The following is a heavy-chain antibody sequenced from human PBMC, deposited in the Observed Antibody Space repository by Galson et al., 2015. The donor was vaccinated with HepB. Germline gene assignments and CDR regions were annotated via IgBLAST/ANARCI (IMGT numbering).Heavy chain of an antibody. J-gene: IGHJ4*02. CDR1: GFTFRSYS. D-gene: IGHD3-10*01. V-gene: IGHV3-21*01. CDR3: ARGGLQKQRNDYFDF. Sequence: SLRLSCAASGFTFRSYSMNWVRQAPGKGLEWVSSISPNDDYIYYAETLRGRFSISRDNARNSLYLQMNSLRAEDTAVYYCARGGLQKQRNDYFDFWGRGTLLTVSS. CDR2: ISPNDDYI.